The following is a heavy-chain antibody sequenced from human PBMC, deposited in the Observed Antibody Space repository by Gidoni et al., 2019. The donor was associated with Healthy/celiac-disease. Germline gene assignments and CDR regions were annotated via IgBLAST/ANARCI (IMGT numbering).Heavy chain of an antibody. J-gene: IGHJ4*02. CDR2: IWYDGSNK. Sequence: QVQLVESGGGVVRPGRSLSLSCPASGFTFSSYGMHWVRQAPGKGLEWVAVIWYDGSNKYYADSVKGRFTISRDNSKNTLYLQMNSLRAEDTAVYYCASTEVTTLEIDYWGQGTLVTVSS. CDR3: ASTEVTTLEIDY. CDR1: GFTFSSYG. V-gene: IGHV3-33*01. D-gene: IGHD4-17*01.